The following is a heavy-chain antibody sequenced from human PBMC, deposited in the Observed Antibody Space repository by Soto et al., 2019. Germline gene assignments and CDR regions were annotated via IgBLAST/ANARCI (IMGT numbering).Heavy chain of an antibody. CDR3: AKGGQQWLVTSDFNY. V-gene: IGHV3-9*01. CDR1: GFIFDDYA. Sequence: QTGGSLGLSCAASGFIFDDYAMHWVRQVPGRGLEWVSGISWNSGSIGYADSVKGRFTISRDRSKNTVSLEMTSLRAEDTAVYYCAKGGQQWLVTSDFNYWGQGA. CDR2: ISWNSGSI. D-gene: IGHD6-19*01. J-gene: IGHJ4*02.